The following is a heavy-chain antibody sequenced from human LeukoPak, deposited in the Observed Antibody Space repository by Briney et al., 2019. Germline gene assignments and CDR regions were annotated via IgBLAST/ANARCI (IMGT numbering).Heavy chain of an antibody. CDR2: INHSGST. CDR3: ARGGLRGYSYGQRFDY. CDR1: GFTFSSYW. Sequence: GSLRLSCAASGFTFSSYWMSWVRQAPGKGLEWIGEINHSGSTNYNPSLKSRVTISVDTSKNQFSLKLSSVTAADTAVYYCARGGLRGYSYGQRFDYWGQGILVTVSS. V-gene: IGHV4-4*02. J-gene: IGHJ4*02. D-gene: IGHD5-18*01.